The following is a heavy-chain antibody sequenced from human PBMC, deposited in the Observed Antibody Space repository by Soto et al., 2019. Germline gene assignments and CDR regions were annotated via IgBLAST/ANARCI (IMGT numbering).Heavy chain of an antibody. CDR2: IDPSDSYT. J-gene: IGHJ4*02. CDR1: GYSCTSYC. CDR3: ARHYYDSSGYYWAPYFDY. Sequence: PGESVKISCKGAGYSCTSYCISWVLQMPWKGLEWMGRIDPSDSYTNYSPSFQGHVTISADKSISTAYLQWSSLKASDTAMYYCARHYYDSSGYYWAPYFDYWGQGTLVTVSS. D-gene: IGHD3-22*01. V-gene: IGHV5-10-1*01.